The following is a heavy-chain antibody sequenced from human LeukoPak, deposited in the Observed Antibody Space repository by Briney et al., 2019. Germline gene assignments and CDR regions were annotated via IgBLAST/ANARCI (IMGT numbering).Heavy chain of an antibody. Sequence: ASVKVSRKASGYTFTSYGISWVRRAPGQGLEWMGWISAYNGNTNYARKLQGRVTMTTDTSTSTAYMELRSLRSDDTAVYYCAREACSGGSCGFYAVDYWGQGTLVTVSS. D-gene: IGHD2-15*01. CDR1: GYTFTSYG. V-gene: IGHV1-18*01. J-gene: IGHJ4*02. CDR2: ISAYNGNT. CDR3: AREACSGGSCGFYAVDY.